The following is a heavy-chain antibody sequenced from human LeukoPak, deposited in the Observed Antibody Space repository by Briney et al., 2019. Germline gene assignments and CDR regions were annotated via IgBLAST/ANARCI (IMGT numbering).Heavy chain of an antibody. V-gene: IGHV3-48*01. J-gene: IGHJ4*02. D-gene: IGHD3-3*01. CDR3: AKVGLSTIFQYYFDY. CDR1: GFTFSSYN. Sequence: GGSLRLSCAASGFTFSSYNMNWVRQAPGKGLEWVSYISSSGSTIYYADSVKGRFTISRDNAKNSLYLQLNSLRPEDTAVYYCAKVGLSTIFQYYFDYWGQGTLVTVSS. CDR2: ISSSGSTI.